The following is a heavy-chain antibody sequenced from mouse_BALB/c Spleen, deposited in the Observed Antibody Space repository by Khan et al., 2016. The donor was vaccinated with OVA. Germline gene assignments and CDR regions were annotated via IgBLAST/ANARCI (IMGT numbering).Heavy chain of an antibody. J-gene: IGHJ3*01. D-gene: IGHD2-14*01. CDR1: GYTFTSYT. Sequence: QVQLTQSGTELARPGASVKMSCKASGYTFTSYTMHWVKQRPGQGLEWIGYINPTSTYTNYNQKFKDKATLTADKSSITAYMQLSSLTSEDSAVYYCAREGAYYRSDGWFAYWGQGTLVTVAA. CDR2: INPTSTYT. CDR3: AREGAYYRSDGWFAY. V-gene: IGHV1-4*01.